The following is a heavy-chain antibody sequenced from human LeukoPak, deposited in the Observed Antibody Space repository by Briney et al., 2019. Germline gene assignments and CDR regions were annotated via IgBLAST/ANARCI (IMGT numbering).Heavy chain of an antibody. Sequence: ASVKVSCKASGYTSTSYGISWVRQAPGQGLEWMGWISAYNGNTNYAQKLQGRVTMTTDTSTSTAYMELRSLRSDDTAVYYCAREGAVTVTNDAFDIWGQGKMVTVFS. D-gene: IGHD1-26*01. V-gene: IGHV1-18*01. CDR2: ISAYNGNT. CDR1: GYTSTSYG. J-gene: IGHJ3*02. CDR3: AREGAVTVTNDAFDI.